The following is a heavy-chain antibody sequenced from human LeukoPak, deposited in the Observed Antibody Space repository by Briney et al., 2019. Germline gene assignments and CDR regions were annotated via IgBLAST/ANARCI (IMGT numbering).Heavy chain of an antibody. D-gene: IGHD6-19*01. CDR3: ARGKYISGWTGGY. V-gene: IGHV3-30*04. CDR1: GFTFSSYA. J-gene: IGHJ4*02. CDR2: ISYDGSNK. Sequence: GGSLRLSCAASGFTFSSYAMHWVRQAPGKGLEWVAVISYDGSNKYYADSVKGRFTISRDNSKNTLYLQMNSLRAEDTAVYYCARGKYISGWTGGYWGQGTLVTVSS.